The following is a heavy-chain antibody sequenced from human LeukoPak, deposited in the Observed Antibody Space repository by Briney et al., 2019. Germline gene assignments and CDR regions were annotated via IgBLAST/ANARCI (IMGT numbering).Heavy chain of an antibody. V-gene: IGHV4-59*01. CDR2: IYYSGST. CDR1: GGSISSYY. J-gene: IGHJ6*03. D-gene: IGHD3-10*01. Sequence: SETLSLTCTVSGGSISSYYWSWIRQPPGKGLEWIGFIYYSGSTNYNPSLKSRVTISVDTSKNQFSLKLSSVTAADTAVYYCARTADGSGSYYNYYYYMDVWGKGTTVTISS. CDR3: ARTADGSGSYYNYYYYMDV.